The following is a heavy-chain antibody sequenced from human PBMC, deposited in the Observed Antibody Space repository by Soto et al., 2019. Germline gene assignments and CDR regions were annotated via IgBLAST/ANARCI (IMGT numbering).Heavy chain of an antibody. J-gene: IGHJ4*02. CDR1: GFIFKNYA. D-gene: IGHD6-6*01. Sequence: GGSLRLSCAVSGFIFKNYALNWVRQAPGRGLEWVASITRDGYNKYYADSVKGRFTISRDNSKNTLSLQMTALRVEDSSAYYCTKSSGGSSSLGMAYWRPGTLVTV. V-gene: IGHV3-30*04. CDR2: ITRDGYNK. CDR3: TKSSGGSSSLGMAY.